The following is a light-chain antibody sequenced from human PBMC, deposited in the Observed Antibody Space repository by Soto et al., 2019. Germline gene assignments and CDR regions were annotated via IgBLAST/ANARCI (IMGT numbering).Light chain of an antibody. V-gene: IGLV2-11*01. CDR3: CSYAGRYTLL. CDR1: SSDIGAYNY. Sequence: QSVLTQPRSVSGSPGQSVTISCTGTSSDIGAYNYVSWFQQHPGKAPKLMMSDVSKRPSGVPDRFSGSKSGTTASLTISGLQGEDEADYYCCSYAGRYTLLFGGGTKLTVL. J-gene: IGLJ2*01. CDR2: DVS.